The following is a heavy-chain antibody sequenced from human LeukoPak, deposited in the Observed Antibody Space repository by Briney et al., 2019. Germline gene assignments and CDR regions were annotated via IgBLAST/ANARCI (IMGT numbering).Heavy chain of an antibody. Sequence: GESLKFPCKGSGYRFTKHSIAWVRQMPGKGLEWMGIIYPGDSDTRYSPSFQGQVTISADKSISTAYLQWSSLKASDTAMYYCTRLPQWGGTYHFDYWGQGTLLTVSS. J-gene: IGHJ4*02. V-gene: IGHV5-51*01. CDR3: TRLPQWGGTYHFDY. CDR1: GYRFTKHS. D-gene: IGHD1-26*01. CDR2: IYPGDSDT.